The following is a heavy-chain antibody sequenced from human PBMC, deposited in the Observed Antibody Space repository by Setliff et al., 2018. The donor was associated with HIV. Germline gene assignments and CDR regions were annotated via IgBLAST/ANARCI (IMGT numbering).Heavy chain of an antibody. V-gene: IGHV4-4*09. CDR3: ARHSGVASPNWFDP. CDR2: IFATGDT. J-gene: IGHJ5*02. CDR1: GASINSYY. D-gene: IGHD3-10*01. Sequence: SETLSLTCTVSGASINSYYWNWIRQPPGKGLEWIGFIFATGDTKYNPSLQSRVSMSLDTSKNLFSLKLRSVTAADTAIYYCARHSGVASPNWFDPWGQGTLVTVSS.